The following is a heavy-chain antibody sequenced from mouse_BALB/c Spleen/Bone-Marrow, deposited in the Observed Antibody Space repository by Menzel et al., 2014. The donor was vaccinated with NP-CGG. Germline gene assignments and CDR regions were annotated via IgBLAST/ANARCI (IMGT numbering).Heavy chain of an antibody. CDR3: ARSNDGFPAWFAY. Sequence: VKLMESGPGLVKPSQSLSLTCTVTGYSITNDYAWNWIRQFPGNKLEWMGYISYSGSTSYNPSLKSRISITRDTSKSQFFLQLNSVTTEDTATYYCARSNDGFPAWFAYWGQGTLVTVSA. V-gene: IGHV3-2*02. CDR1: GYSITNDYA. J-gene: IGHJ3*01. CDR2: ISYSGST. D-gene: IGHD2-3*01.